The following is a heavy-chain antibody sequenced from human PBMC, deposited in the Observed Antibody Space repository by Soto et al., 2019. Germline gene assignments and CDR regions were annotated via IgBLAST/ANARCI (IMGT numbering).Heavy chain of an antibody. V-gene: IGHV5-51*01. CDR3: ARSTTVTNDYYYGMYV. D-gene: IGHD4-17*01. Sequence: GESLKSSCKGSGYSFTSYWIGWVRQMAGKGLEWMGIIYPGDSDTRYSPSFQGQVTISADKSISTAYLQWSSLKASDTAMYYCARSTTVTNDYYYGMYVCGQETTVTVSS. J-gene: IGHJ6*02. CDR1: GYSFTSYW. CDR2: IYPGDSDT.